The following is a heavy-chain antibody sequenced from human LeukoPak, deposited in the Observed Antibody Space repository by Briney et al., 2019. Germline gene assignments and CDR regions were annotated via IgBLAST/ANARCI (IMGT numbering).Heavy chain of an antibody. V-gene: IGHV3-21*01. CDR1: GFTFSSYS. D-gene: IGHD3-10*01. CDR3: AREGYYGSGSYYRAYYNWFDP. Sequence: GGSLRLSCAASGFTFSSYSMNWVRQAPGKGLEWVSSISSSSSYIYYADSVRGRFTISRDNAKNSLYLQMNSLRAEDTAVYYCAREGYYGSGSYYRAYYNWFDPWGQGTLVTVSS. CDR2: ISSSSSYI. J-gene: IGHJ5*02.